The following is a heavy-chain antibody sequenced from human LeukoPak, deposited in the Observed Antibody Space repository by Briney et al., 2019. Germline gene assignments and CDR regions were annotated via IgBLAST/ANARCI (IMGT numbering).Heavy chain of an antibody. CDR1: GFTFSSYG. CDR2: IWYDGSNK. Sequence: PGRSLRLPCAASGFTFSSYGMHWVRQAPGKALEWVSFIWYDGSNKYYADSVKGQFTISRDNSKNTLYLQMNSLRAEDTAVYYCARVLVVSGWTNIDYWGQGTLVTVSS. D-gene: IGHD6-19*01. J-gene: IGHJ4*02. CDR3: ARVLVVSGWTNIDY. V-gene: IGHV3-33*01.